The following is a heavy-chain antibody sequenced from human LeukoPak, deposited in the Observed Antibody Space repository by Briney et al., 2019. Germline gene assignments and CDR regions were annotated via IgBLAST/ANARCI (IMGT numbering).Heavy chain of an antibody. D-gene: IGHD6-19*01. J-gene: IGHJ4*02. CDR3: ARISGGWYLYCFDY. Sequence: PGGSLRLSCAASGFTFSSYEMNWVRQAPGKGLGWVSYISSSGSTIYYADSVKGRFTISRDNAKNSLYLQMNSLRAEDTAVYYCARISGGWYLYCFDYWGQGTLVTVSS. CDR2: ISSSGSTI. CDR1: GFTFSSYE. V-gene: IGHV3-48*03.